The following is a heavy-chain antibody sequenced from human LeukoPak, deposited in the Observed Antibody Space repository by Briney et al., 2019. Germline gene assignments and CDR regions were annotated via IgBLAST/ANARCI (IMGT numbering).Heavy chain of an antibody. CDR2: VNHSGST. CDR1: GGSFSGYY. CDR3: ARVSPNIVVVPAALYYFDY. D-gene: IGHD2-2*01. Sequence: SETLSLTCAVYGGSFSGYYWSWIRQPPGKGLEWIGEVNHSGSTNYNPSLKSRVTISVDTSKNQFSLKLSSVTAADTAVYYCARVSPNIVVVPAALYYFDYWGQGTLVTVSS. V-gene: IGHV4-34*01. J-gene: IGHJ4*02.